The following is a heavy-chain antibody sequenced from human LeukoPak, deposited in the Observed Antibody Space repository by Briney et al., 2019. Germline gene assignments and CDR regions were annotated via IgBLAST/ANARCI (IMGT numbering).Heavy chain of an antibody. Sequence: GGSLRLSCAASGFTFSSYAMSWVRQAPGKGLEWVSAISGSGGSTYYADSVKGRFTISRDNSKNTLYLQMNSLRDEDTAVYYRAKDMKAAWYYDYWGQGTLVTVSS. CDR3: AKDMKAAWYYDY. V-gene: IGHV3-23*01. CDR1: GFTFSSYA. J-gene: IGHJ4*02. D-gene: IGHD2-15*01. CDR2: ISGSGGST.